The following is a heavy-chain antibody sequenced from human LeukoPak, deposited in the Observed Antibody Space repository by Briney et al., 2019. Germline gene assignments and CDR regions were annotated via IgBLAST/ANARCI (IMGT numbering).Heavy chain of an antibody. CDR2: INPSGGST. Sequence: GASVKVSCKASGYTFTSYYMHWVRQAPGQGLEWMGIINPSGGSTSYAQKFQGRVTMTRDMSTSTVYMELSSLRSEDTAVYYCARHKAYYYDSSGYIERIGGIIDIWGQGTMVTVSS. J-gene: IGHJ3*02. D-gene: IGHD3-22*01. CDR3: ARHKAYYYDSSGYIERIGGIIDI. CDR1: GYTFTSYY. V-gene: IGHV1-46*01.